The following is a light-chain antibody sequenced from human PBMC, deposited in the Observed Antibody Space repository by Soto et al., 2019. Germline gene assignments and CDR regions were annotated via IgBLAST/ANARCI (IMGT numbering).Light chain of an antibody. CDR2: DAS. CDR1: QSVSSY. J-gene: IGKJ5*01. V-gene: IGKV3-20*01. Sequence: EIVLTQSPATLSLTPGERATLSCRASQSVSSYLAWYQQKPGQAPRLLIYDASTRATGIPDRFSASGSGTDFTLTISGLDPEDFAVYYCQQYGMSPITFGQGARLEIK. CDR3: QQYGMSPIT.